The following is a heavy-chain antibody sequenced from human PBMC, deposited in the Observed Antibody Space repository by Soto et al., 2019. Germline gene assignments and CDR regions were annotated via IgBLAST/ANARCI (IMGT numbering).Heavy chain of an antibody. Sequence: QITLKESGPALVRPTQTLTLTCSFSGFSLTTRGVAVGWIRQHTGKALEWLALIFWDDDKWYSPSLRSRLTITEDTSKNQVVLTMTNMDPVDTATYYCAHRSRGYAYYFDRWGQGTLVTVSS. J-gene: IGHJ4*02. CDR3: AHRSRGYAYYFDR. V-gene: IGHV2-5*02. CDR2: IFWDDDK. CDR1: GFSLTTRGVA. D-gene: IGHD5-12*01.